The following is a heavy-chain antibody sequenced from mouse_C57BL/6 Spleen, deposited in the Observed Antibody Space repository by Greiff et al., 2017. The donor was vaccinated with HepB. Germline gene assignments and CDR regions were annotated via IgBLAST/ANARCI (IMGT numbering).Heavy chain of an antibody. D-gene: IGHD1-1*01. CDR2: LDPEDGDT. J-gene: IGHJ4*01. Sequence: EVQLVESGAELVRPGASVKLSCTASGFNIKDYYMHWVKQRPEQGLEWIGRLDPEDGDTEYAPKFQGKATMTADTSSNTAYLQLSSLTSEDTAVYYCTVITTVVAPDYYAMDYWGQGTSVTVSS. CDR1: GFNIKDYY. CDR3: TVITTVVAPDYYAMDY. V-gene: IGHV14-1*01.